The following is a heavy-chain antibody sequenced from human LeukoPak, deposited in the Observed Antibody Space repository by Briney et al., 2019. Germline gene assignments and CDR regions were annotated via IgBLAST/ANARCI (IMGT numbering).Heavy chain of an antibody. J-gene: IGHJ4*02. Sequence: PSETLSLTCAVYGVSFSGYYWSRIRQPPGKGLEWIGEINHSGSTNYNPSLKSRVTISVDTSKNQFSLKLSSVTAADTAVYYCARRGLVVARGAHFDYWGQGTLVTVSS. V-gene: IGHV4-34*01. CDR3: ARRGLVVARGAHFDY. CDR2: INHSGST. CDR1: GVSFSGYY. D-gene: IGHD2-15*01.